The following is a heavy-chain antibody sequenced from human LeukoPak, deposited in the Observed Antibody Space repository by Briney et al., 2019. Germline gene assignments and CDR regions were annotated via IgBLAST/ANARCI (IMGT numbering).Heavy chain of an antibody. CDR3: SRGPHKEAPTY. J-gene: IGHJ4*02. CDR1: GFTISDNY. V-gene: IGHV3-66*01. Sequence: GGSLRLSCAASGFTISDNYMSWVRQAPGKGLEWVSVIYSGGSTYYADSVQGRFTISRDNAKNSLYLQMDSLRAEDTGVYYCSRGPHKEAPTYWGQGARVTVSS. CDR2: IYSGGST.